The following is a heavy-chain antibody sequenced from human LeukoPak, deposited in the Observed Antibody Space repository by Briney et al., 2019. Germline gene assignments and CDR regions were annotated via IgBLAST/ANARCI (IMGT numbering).Heavy chain of an antibody. V-gene: IGHV1-69*01. CDR2: IIPIFGTA. J-gene: IGHJ5*02. CDR3: ARGGGSSWYYVSENNWFDP. Sequence: SVKVSCKASGGTFSSYAINWVRQAPGQGLEWMGGIIPIFGTANYAQKFQGRVTITADESTSTAYMELSSLRSEDTAVYYCARGGGSSWYYVSENNWFDPWGQGTLVTVSS. D-gene: IGHD6-13*01. CDR1: GGTFSSYA.